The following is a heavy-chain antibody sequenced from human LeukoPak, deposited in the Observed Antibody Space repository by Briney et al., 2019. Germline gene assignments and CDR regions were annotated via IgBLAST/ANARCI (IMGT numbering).Heavy chain of an antibody. V-gene: IGHV1-2*02. J-gene: IGHJ4*02. D-gene: IGHD3-10*01. CDR1: GYTFTGYY. CDR2: INPNSGGT. Sequence: ASVKVSCKASGYTFTGYYMHWVRQAPGQGLEWMGWINPNSGGTNYAQKFQGRVTMTRDTSISTAYMELSRLRSDDTAVYYCAGDYYGSGSYYAPFGYWGQGTLVTVSS. CDR3: AGDYYGSGSYYAPFGY.